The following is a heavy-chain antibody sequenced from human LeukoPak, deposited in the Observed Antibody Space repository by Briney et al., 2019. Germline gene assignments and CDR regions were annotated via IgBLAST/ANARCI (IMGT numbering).Heavy chain of an antibody. CDR1: GFTFSSYG. D-gene: IGHD3-3*01. J-gene: IGHJ6*03. Sequence: PGGSLRLSCVASGFTFSSYGMHWVRQAPGKGLEWVAFIQYDGTNKYYADSVKGRFTIPRDNAKNSLYLQMNSLRAEDTAVYYCVRGSLASGVVVYYYYYLDVWGKGTTVTVSS. CDR2: IQYDGTNK. V-gene: IGHV3-30*02. CDR3: VRGSLASGVVVYYYYYLDV.